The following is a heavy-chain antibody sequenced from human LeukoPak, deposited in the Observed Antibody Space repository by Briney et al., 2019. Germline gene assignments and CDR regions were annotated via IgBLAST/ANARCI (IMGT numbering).Heavy chain of an antibody. J-gene: IGHJ4*02. CDR1: GDSINSNY. V-gene: IGHV4-59*01. D-gene: IGHD2-15*01. Sequence: SETLSLTCSVSGDSINSNYWSWIRQPPGKGLEWIGYIYYGGSTTYNTSLKSRVSMSVDTSKSQFSLNLSSVTAADTGVYHCARLLAGCPGGRCRAHFDYWGQGTLVTVSS. CDR2: IYYGGST. CDR3: ARLLAGCPGGRCRAHFDY.